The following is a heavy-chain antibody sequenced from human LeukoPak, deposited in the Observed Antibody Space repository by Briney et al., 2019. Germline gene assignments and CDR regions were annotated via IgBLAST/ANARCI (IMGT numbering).Heavy chain of an antibody. Sequence: SETLSLTCTVSGASIGSTIYYWGWIRQPPGKGLEWIGSVFYSENTYYNPSLKSRVTISVDTSKNQFSLNPNSVTAADTAVYFCASGPWVTPFDYWGQGTLVPVSS. D-gene: IGHD2-21*02. J-gene: IGHJ4*02. CDR3: ASGPWVTPFDY. CDR2: VFYSENT. V-gene: IGHV4-39*07. CDR1: GASIGSTIYY.